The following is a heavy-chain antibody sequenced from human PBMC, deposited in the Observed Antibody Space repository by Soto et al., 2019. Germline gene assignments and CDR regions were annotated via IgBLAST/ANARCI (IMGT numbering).Heavy chain of an antibody. Sequence: EVQLVASGGGLVQPGGSLRLSCAASGFTFSSYWMHLVRKAPGKGLMWVSRINRDGSTTSYADSVKGRFTISRDNAKNTLYLQMNSLRAEDTAVYYCARDEDSSGWYYFDYWCQGTLVTVSS. J-gene: IGHJ4*02. CDR3: ARDEDSSGWYYFDY. CDR1: GFTFSSYW. CDR2: INRDGSTT. D-gene: IGHD6-19*01. V-gene: IGHV3-74*01.